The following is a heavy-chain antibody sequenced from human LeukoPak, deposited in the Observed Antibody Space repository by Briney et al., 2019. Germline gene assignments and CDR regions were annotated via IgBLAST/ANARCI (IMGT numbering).Heavy chain of an antibody. J-gene: IGHJ4*02. CDR2: VSNGGSSSI. CDR1: GFTLSDYY. CDR3: ARDKSNKGHDC. V-gene: IGHV3-11*01. Sequence: KPGGSLRLSCAASGFTLSDYYITWIRQAPGKGLEWDSYVSNGGSSSILYADSVKGRFTVFRDYAKNSLYLQMNSLRADDTGVYYCARDKSNKGHDCWGQGTLVTVSS.